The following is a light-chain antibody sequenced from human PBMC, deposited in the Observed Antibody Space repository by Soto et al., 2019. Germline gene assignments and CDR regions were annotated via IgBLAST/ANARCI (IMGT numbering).Light chain of an antibody. V-gene: IGLV1-44*01. Sequence: QSVLTQPPSASGTPGQRVIISCSGSGSNIGSNTVNWYQQLPGAAPKVLIHHDTQRPSGVPDRFSGSKSGISASLAISGLQSEDEADYYCGAWDDSLNGPVFGGGTKLTAL. CDR2: HDT. CDR3: GAWDDSLNGPV. CDR1: GSNIGSNT. J-gene: IGLJ2*01.